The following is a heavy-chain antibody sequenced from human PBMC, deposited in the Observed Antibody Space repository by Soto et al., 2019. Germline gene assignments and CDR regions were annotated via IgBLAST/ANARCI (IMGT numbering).Heavy chain of an antibody. J-gene: IGHJ6*02. CDR1: GFTFSSYA. CDR2: ISYDGSNK. CDR3: ARGYDFWSGPLRPRYGMDV. V-gene: IGHV3-30-3*01. D-gene: IGHD3-3*01. Sequence: SLRLSWAASGFTFSSYAMHWVRQAPGKGLEWVAVISYDGSNKYYADSVKGRFTISRDNSKNTLYLQMNSLRAEDTAVYYCARGYDFWSGPLRPRYGMDVWGQGTTVTDSS.